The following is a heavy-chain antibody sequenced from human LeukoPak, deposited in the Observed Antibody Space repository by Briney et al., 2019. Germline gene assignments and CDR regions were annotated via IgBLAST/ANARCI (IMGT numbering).Heavy chain of an antibody. V-gene: IGHV1-46*01. CDR3: ARARIAAPSRIDY. D-gene: IGHD6-6*01. J-gene: IGHJ4*02. Sequence: ASVKVSCKASGYTFTSHFMHWVRQAPGQGLEWMGIINPRGGSTSYTQKFQGRVTMTRDTSTSTVYMELSSLRSEDTAVYYCARARIAAPSRIDYWGQGTLVTVSS. CDR1: GYTFTSHF. CDR2: INPRGGST.